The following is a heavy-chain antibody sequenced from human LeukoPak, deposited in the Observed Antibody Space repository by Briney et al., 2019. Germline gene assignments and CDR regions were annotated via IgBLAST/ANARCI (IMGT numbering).Heavy chain of an antibody. J-gene: IGHJ4*02. CDR1: GFTFSYHW. CDR2: IKNDGAVK. V-gene: IGHV3-7*01. Sequence: GGSLRLSYAASGFTFSYHWMTWVRQAPGKRLERVANIKNDGAVKNSVDSVKGRFTISRDNAKNSLYLQMNSLRAEDTAVYYCAKDSYSKGDFWGQGVLVTVSS. CDR3: AKDSYSKGDF. D-gene: IGHD6-13*01.